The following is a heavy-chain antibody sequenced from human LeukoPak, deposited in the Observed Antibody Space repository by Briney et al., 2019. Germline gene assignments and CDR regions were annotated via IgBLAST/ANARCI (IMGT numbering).Heavy chain of an antibody. D-gene: IGHD3-10*01. V-gene: IGHV3-21*01. CDR2: ISSSSSYI. CDR3: ARDPHYYGSGSYLYGGMDV. Sequence: GGSLRLSCAASGFTFSSYAMSWVRQAPGKGLEWVSSISSSSSYIYYADSVKGRFTISRDNAKNSLYLQMNSLRAEDTAVYYCARDPHYYGSGSYLYGGMDVWGQGTTVTVSS. CDR1: GFTFSSYA. J-gene: IGHJ6*02.